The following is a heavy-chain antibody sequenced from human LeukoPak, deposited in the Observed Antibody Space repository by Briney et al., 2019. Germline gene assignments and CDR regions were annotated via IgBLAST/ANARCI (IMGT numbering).Heavy chain of an antibody. CDR1: GYTFTSYY. J-gene: IGHJ4*02. Sequence: ASVKVSCKASGYTFTSYYMHWVRQAPGHGLERMGIINPNGGSTTYAQKFQGRVTMTRDTSTSTVYMELSSLRSEDTAVYYCARSSGTMSYDYWGQGTLVTVSS. V-gene: IGHV1-46*01. CDR3: ARSSGTMSYDY. CDR2: INPNGGST. D-gene: IGHD3-10*01.